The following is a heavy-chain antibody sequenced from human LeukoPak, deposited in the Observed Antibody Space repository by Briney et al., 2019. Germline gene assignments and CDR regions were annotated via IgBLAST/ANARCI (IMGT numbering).Heavy chain of an antibody. CDR1: GFTFSSYW. V-gene: IGHV3-7*05. CDR2: IKQDGSEK. J-gene: IGHJ5*02. D-gene: IGHD2/OR15-2a*01. CDR3: AREGFRSPLTTNWFDP. Sequence: GSLRLSCSGSGFTFSSYWMSWVRQAPGKGLEWVANIKQDGSEKYYVDSVKGRFTISRDDAKNSLYLQMNSLRAEDTAVYYCAREGFRSPLTTNWFDPWGQGTLVTVSS.